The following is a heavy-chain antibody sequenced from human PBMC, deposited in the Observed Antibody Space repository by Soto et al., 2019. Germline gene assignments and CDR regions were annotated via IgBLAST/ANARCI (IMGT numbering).Heavy chain of an antibody. CDR2: IYWDDDK. V-gene: IGHV2-5*02. Sequence: QITLNESGPTQVKPRQTLTLTCTFSGFSLTTSGGGVGWIRQSPGKAPEWLALIYWDDDKRYSPSLKSRLTLTKDTCKNQVVQTMADLDPADTATYYCAHRVLRTVFGLVTTTAIYFDFWGQGTPVAVSS. D-gene: IGHD3-3*01. CDR1: GFSLTTSGGG. CDR3: AHRVLRTVFGLVTTTAIYFDF. J-gene: IGHJ4*02.